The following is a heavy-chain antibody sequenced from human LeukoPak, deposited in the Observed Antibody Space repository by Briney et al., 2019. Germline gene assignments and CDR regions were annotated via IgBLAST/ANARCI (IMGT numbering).Heavy chain of an antibody. V-gene: IGHV3-30-3*01. J-gene: IGHJ5*02. CDR1: GFTFSSYA. CDR3: ARVGEAVIDP. Sequence: GGSLRLSCAASGFTFSSYAMHWVRQAPGKGLEWVAVISYDGSNKYYADSVKGRFTISRDNAKNSLYLQMNSLRAEDTAVYYCARVGEAVIDPWGQGTLVTVSS. CDR2: ISYDGSNK. D-gene: IGHD3-16*01.